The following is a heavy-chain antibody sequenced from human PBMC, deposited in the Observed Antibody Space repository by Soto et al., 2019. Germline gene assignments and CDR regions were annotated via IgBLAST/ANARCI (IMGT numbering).Heavy chain of an antibody. CDR2: ISTSGSTV. CDR3: VRYCSTTLCNGVATRTFDY. J-gene: IGHJ4*02. CDR1: RFTFSTYE. Sequence: PGGSLRLSCAASRFTFSTYEMNWVRQAPGKGLEWVSYISTSGSTVYYADSVKVRFTISRDNTRNSLYLQMNSLRDEDTALYYCVRYCSTTLCNGVATRTFDYWGQGTLVTVSS. V-gene: IGHV3-48*03. D-gene: IGHD2-2*01.